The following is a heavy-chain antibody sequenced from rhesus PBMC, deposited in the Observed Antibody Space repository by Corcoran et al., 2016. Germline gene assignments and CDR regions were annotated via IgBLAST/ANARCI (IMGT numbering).Heavy chain of an antibody. CDR1: GLTPTQVT. V-gene: IGHV1-156*01. CDR2: VDPLYGEI. CDR3: ARARGLYNSLDV. D-gene: IGHD2-39*01. J-gene: IGHJ5-2*02. Sequence: EVQLVQSGAGGKKPGAAVKGPSKVSGLTPTQVTMHWGRQAPGKGLEWMGGVDPLYGEIIHAEKFQGRVTMTEDTSTDTAYMERSSLRSEDTAVYYCARARGLYNSLDVWGRGVLVTVSS.